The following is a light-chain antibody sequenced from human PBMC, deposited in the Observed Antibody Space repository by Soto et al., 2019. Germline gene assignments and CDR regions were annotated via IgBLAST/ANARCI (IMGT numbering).Light chain of an antibody. CDR2: AAA. CDR1: QAIGYS. V-gene: IGKV1-16*02. CDR3: QQYNSDPRT. J-gene: IGKJ1*01. Sequence: DIQMTQSPSSLSASVGARVTITCRASQAIGYSLGWFQQRPGKAPKSLIYAAATLQSGVPSKFSGSGSGKHFTLTISSLQPEDFGTYYCQQYNSDPRTFGQGTKVEIK.